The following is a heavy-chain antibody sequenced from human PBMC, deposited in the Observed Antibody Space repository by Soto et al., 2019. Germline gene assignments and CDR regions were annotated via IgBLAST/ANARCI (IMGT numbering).Heavy chain of an antibody. V-gene: IGHV1-18*04. CDR1: GYTFTNYG. CDR3: ARSETWVTGNMGAS. CDR2: ISAYNGIT. Sequence: QVQLVQSGPEVKKPGASVRVSCKSSGYTFTNYGISWVRQAPGQGLEWMGWISAYNGITKYAQKFQGRVTMTTDTSANTAFMELRSLRSDDTAVYYCARSETWVTGNMGASWGQGTLVTV. D-gene: IGHD1-20*01. J-gene: IGHJ5*02.